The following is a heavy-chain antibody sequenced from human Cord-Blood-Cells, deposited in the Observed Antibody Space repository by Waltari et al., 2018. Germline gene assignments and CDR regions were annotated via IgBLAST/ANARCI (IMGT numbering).Heavy chain of an antibody. CDR2: ISGSGGST. Sequence: EVQLVESGGGLVQPGGSLRLSCAASGFTFSSYAMSWVRQAPGKGLEWVSAISGSGGSTYYADSGKGRFTISRDNAKNTLYLQMNSLRAEDTAVYYCAKLRRAAMDAFDIWGQGTMVTVSS. CDR1: GFTFSSYA. J-gene: IGHJ3*02. CDR3: AKLRRAAMDAFDI. V-gene: IGHV3-23*04.